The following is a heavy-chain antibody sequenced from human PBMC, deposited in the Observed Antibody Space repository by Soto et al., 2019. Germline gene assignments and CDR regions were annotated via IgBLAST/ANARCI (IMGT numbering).Heavy chain of an antibody. Sequence: SETLSLTCTVSGGSISSYYWSWIRQPPGKGLEWIGYIYYSGSTNYNPSLKSRVTISVDTSKNQFSLKLSSVTAADTAVYYCARGPYCSGGSCYHDAFDIWGQGTMVTVSS. CDR3: ARGPYCSGGSCYHDAFDI. J-gene: IGHJ3*02. D-gene: IGHD2-15*01. CDR1: GGSISSYY. V-gene: IGHV4-59*01. CDR2: IYYSGST.